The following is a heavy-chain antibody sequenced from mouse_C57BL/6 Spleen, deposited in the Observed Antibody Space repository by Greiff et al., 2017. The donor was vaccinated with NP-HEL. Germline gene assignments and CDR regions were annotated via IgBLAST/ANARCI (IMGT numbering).Heavy chain of an antibody. CDR3: TRKGAYYSAMDY. Sequence: VQLQQSGAELVRPGASVKLSCTASGFNIKDYYMHWVKQRPEQGLEWIGRIDPEDGDTEYAPKFQGKATMTADTSSNTAYLQLSSLTSEDTAVYYCTRKGAYYSAMDYWGQGTSVTVSS. V-gene: IGHV14-1*01. CDR1: GFNIKDYY. J-gene: IGHJ4*01. D-gene: IGHD1-3*01. CDR2: IDPEDGDT.